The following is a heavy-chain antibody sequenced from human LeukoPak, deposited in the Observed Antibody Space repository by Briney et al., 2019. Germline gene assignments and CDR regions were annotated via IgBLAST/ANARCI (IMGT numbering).Heavy chain of an antibody. Sequence: SETLSLTCTVSGDSIRTSSAYWSWIRQPAGKELEWIGRIYGRGSTNYNPSLKSRVTISVDKSKNQFSLKLSSVTAADTAVYYCARFIRYDSGGYYLDHWGQGILVSVSS. J-gene: IGHJ4*02. D-gene: IGHD3-22*01. CDR2: IYGRGST. CDR1: GDSIRTSSAY. CDR3: ARFIRYDSGGYYLDH. V-gene: IGHV4-61*02.